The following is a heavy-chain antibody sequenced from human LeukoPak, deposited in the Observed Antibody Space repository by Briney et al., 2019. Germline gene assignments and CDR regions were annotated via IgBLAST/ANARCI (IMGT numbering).Heavy chain of an antibody. CDR2: IYYSGST. J-gene: IGHJ4*02. CDR3: ARLPWTDSSGWYMFDY. CDR1: GGSISSTSYY. V-gene: IGHV4-39*01. Sequence: PSETLPLTCTVSGGSISSTSYYWGWIRQPPGKGLEWIGSIYYSGSTYYNPSLKSRVTISVDTSKNQFSLKLSSVTAADTAAYYCARLPWTDSSGWYMFDYWGQGTLVIVSS. D-gene: IGHD6-19*01.